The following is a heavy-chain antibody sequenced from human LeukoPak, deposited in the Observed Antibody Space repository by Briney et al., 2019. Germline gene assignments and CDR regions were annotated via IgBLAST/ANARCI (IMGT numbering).Heavy chain of an antibody. CDR3: ATRYCSGGSCSYFDY. J-gene: IGHJ4*02. D-gene: IGHD2-15*01. CDR1: GYTFTSYG. V-gene: IGHV1-18*04. Sequence: GASVKVSCKASGYTFTSYGISWVRQAPGQGLEWMGWISAYNGNTNYAQKLQGRVTMTTDTPTSTAYMELRSLRSDDTAVYYCATRYCSGGSCSYFDYWGQGTLVTVSS. CDR2: ISAYNGNT.